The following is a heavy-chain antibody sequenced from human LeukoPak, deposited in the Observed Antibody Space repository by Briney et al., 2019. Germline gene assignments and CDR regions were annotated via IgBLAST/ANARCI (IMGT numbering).Heavy chain of an antibody. CDR3: ARISSGYDAFDI. D-gene: IGHD6-19*01. V-gene: IGHV3-21*04. J-gene: IGHJ3*02. CDR1: GFTFSSYS. CDR2: ISSSSSYI. Sequence: PGGSLRLSCAASGFTFSSYSMNWVRQAPGKGLEWVSSISSSSSYIYYADSVKGRFTISRDNAKNTLYLQMNSLRAEDTAVYYCARISSGYDAFDIWGQGTMVTVSS.